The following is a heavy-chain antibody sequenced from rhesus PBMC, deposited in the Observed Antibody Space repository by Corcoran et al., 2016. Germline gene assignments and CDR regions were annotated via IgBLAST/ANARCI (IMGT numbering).Heavy chain of an antibody. CDR2: IYGGSGSN. V-gene: IGHV4S7*01. CDR1: GGSISSSNW. Sequence: QVQLQESGPGLVKPSETLSLPCAVSGGSISSSNWWSWLRPSPGTGLEWIGYIYGGSGSNSYNPSLKGRVTISTDTSKNQFSLKLSSVTAADTAVYYCARRLATVTLSYFDYWGQGVLVTVSS. J-gene: IGHJ4*01. CDR3: ARRLATVTLSYFDY. D-gene: IGHD5-36*02.